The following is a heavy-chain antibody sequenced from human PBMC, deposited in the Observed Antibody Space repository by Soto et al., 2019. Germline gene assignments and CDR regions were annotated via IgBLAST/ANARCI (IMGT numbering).Heavy chain of an antibody. CDR2: ISAYNGNT. CDR1: GYTFTTYD. CDR3: AGVIGYYSHMEV. D-gene: IGHD2-21*01. J-gene: IGHJ6*02. Sequence: ASVKVSCKASGYTFTTYDLSWVRQAPGQGLEWMGWISAYNGNTNYAQNLQGRVTMTTDTSTSTAYMELRSLRSDDTAVYYCAGVIGYYSHMEVWGQGTTVTVSS. V-gene: IGHV1-18*01.